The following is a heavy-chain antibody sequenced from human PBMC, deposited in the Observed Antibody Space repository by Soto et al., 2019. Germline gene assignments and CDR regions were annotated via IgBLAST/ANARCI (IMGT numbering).Heavy chain of an antibody. D-gene: IGHD3-3*01. CDR1: GGTFSSYA. CDR2: ILPTFGTP. CDR3: ARPSVYYDFWSGYPTFDH. Sequence: QVQLVQSGAEVKKPGSSVKVSCKASGGTFSSYAINWVRQAPGQGLEWMGGILPTFGTPNYAQKFQGRVTITADESTSTAYMELSSLRSEDTAVYYCARPSVYYDFWSGYPTFDHWGQGTLVTVSS. V-gene: IGHV1-69*01. J-gene: IGHJ4*02.